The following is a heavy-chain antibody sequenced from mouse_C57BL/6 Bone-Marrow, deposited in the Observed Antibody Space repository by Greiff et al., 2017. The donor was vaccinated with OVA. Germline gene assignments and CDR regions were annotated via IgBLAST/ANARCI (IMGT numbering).Heavy chain of an antibody. J-gene: IGHJ3*01. Sequence: VQLQQSGAELARPGASVKLSCKASGYTFTSYGISWVKQRTGQGLEWIGEIYPRSGNTYYNEKFKGKATLPADKSSSKAYMELRSLTSEDSAVYFCARSDSSGYVLFAYWGQGTLVTVSA. CDR1: GYTFTSYG. CDR2: IYPRSGNT. D-gene: IGHD3-2*02. CDR3: ARSDSSGYVLFAY. V-gene: IGHV1-81*01.